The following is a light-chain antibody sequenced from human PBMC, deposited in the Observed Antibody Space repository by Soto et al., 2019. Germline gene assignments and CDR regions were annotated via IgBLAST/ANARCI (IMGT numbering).Light chain of an antibody. J-gene: IGKJ5*01. CDR2: GAS. V-gene: IGKV3D-20*02. CDR3: HQRQSWPRT. Sequence: VSTQSPSTLSLSPGERATLSCRASQSVSSSYLAWYQQKPGQAPRLLIYGASSRATGIPDRFSGSGSGTDFTLTISRLEPEDFAVYYCHQRQSWPRTFGQGTRLEIK. CDR1: QSVSSSY.